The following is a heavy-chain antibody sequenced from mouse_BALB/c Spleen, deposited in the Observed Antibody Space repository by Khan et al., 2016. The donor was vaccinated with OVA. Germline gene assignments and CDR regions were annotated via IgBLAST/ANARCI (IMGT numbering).Heavy chain of an antibody. D-gene: IGHD1-1*01. CDR3: ARPNYYGNGLYAMDY. Sequence: DLVKPGASVKLSCKASGYTFTSYWINWIKQRPGQGLEWVGHIGPGSGNPYYNEIFKGKATLTVDTSSSTVYIQLSSLSSEDSAVYFCARPNYYGNGLYAMDYWGQGTSVTVSS. V-gene: IGHV1S41*01. CDR1: GYTFTSYW. J-gene: IGHJ4*01. CDR2: IGPGSGNP.